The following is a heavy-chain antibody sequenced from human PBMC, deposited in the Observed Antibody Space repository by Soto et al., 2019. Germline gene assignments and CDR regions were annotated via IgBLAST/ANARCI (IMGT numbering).Heavy chain of an antibody. CDR1: CCSIRGGGFY. CDR2: IFYSGTP. J-gene: IGHJ5*02. V-gene: IGHV4-31*03. Sequence: SGTLCPTCTVACCSIRGGGFYWSWIRQHPGKGLEWIGYIFYSGTPYYNPSLKSRVTISVDTSKNQFSLKLSSVTAADTAVYYCARSVDPWGQGTLVTVSS. CDR3: ARSVDP.